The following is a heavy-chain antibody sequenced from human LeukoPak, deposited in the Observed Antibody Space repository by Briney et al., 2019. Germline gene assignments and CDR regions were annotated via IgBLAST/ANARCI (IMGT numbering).Heavy chain of an antibody. V-gene: IGHV4-30-4*01. CDR1: GGSISSGDYY. D-gene: IGHD3-22*01. J-gene: IGHJ4*02. Sequence: TLSLTCIVSGGSISSGDYYWSWIRQPSGKGLEWIGYIYYSGSTYYNPSLKSRVTISVDTPKNQFSLKLSSVTAADTAVYYCARVYSSGYYDRRFDYWGQGTLVTVSS. CDR2: IYYSGST. CDR3: ARVYSSGYYDRRFDY.